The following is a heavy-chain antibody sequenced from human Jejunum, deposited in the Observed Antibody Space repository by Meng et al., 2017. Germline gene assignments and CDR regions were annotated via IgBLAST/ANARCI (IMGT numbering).Heavy chain of an antibody. V-gene: IGHV4-4*02. Sequence: QVQLPEPGPGLVKPWGTLSLTFAVSGDSISSSYWWSWVRQSPGKGLEWIGEIYHSGTTNHNPSLKSRVTLSVDKSKNQFSLNLSSVTAADTAVYFCARDFEALNGVWGQGTLVTVSS. CDR3: ARDFEALNGV. CDR2: IYHSGTT. D-gene: IGHD2-8*01. J-gene: IGHJ1*01. CDR1: GDSISSSYW.